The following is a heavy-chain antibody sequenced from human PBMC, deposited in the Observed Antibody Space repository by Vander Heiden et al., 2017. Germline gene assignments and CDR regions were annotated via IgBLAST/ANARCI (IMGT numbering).Heavy chain of an antibody. D-gene: IGHD6-6*01. Sequence: EVQLVESGGGLVQPGGSLKLSCAASGFTFRGSALHWVRQASGKGLEWVGRIRSKANSYATAYAASVTGRFTISRDDSKNTAYLEMNSLKTEDTAVYYCTRPSGDSSSSGFDFWGQGTRLTVSS. CDR2: IRSKANSYAT. CDR1: GFTFRGSA. CDR3: TRPSGDSSSSGFDF. J-gene: IGHJ4*02. V-gene: IGHV3-73*02.